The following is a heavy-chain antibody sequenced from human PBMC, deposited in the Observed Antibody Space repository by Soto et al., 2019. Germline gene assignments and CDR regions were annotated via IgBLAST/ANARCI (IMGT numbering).Heavy chain of an antibody. CDR2: IRSKANSYAT. CDR3: TSPRSGDNWNYPTDY. D-gene: IGHD1-7*01. J-gene: IGHJ4*02. Sequence: PGGSLRLSCAASGFTFSGSAMHWVRQASGKGLEWVGRIRSKANSYATAYAASVKGRFTISRDDSKNTAYLQMNSLKTEDTAVYYCTSPRSGDNWNYPTDYWGQGTLVTVSS. CDR1: GFTFSGSA. V-gene: IGHV3-73*01.